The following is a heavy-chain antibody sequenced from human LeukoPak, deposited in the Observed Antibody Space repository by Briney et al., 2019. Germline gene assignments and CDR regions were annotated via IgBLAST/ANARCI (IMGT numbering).Heavy chain of an antibody. J-gene: IGHJ5*02. D-gene: IGHD6-13*01. V-gene: IGHV4-34*01. CDR3: ARLYIGGYSRSTNYNWFDP. CDR1: GFTFGDYL. CDR2: INHSGST. Sequence: AGGSLRLSCTASGFTFGDYLMSWFRQAPGKGLEWIGEINHSGSTNYNPSIKSRVTISVETSKTQFSLNLTSVTAADTAVYYCARLYIGGYSRSTNYNWFDPWGQGTLVTVSS.